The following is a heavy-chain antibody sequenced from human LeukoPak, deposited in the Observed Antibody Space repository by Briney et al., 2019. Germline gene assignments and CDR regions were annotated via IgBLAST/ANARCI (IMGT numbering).Heavy chain of an antibody. CDR1: GGSISSSSYY. V-gene: IGHV4-39*07. D-gene: IGHD3-22*01. CDR2: IYYSGST. J-gene: IGHJ4*02. Sequence: PSETLSLTCTVSGGSISSSSYYWGWIRQPPGKGLEWIGSIYYSGSTYYNPSLKSRVTISVDTSKNQFSLKLRSVTAADTAVYYCAREADYYDIDYWGQGTLVTVSS. CDR3: AREADYYDIDY.